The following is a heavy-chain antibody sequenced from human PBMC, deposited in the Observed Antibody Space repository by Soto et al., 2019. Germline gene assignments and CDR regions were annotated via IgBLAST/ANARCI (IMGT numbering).Heavy chain of an antibody. Sequence: SQTLSLTCVISGDSVSSNSAAWNWIRQSPSRGLEWLGRTYYRSKWYNDYAVSVKSRITINPDTSKNQFSLQLNSVTPEDTAVYYCARAAYRDPHDYGDYPDAFDIWGQGTMVTVSS. V-gene: IGHV6-1*01. CDR1: GDSVSSNSAA. J-gene: IGHJ3*02. CDR2: TYYRSKWYN. CDR3: ARAAYRDPHDYGDYPDAFDI. D-gene: IGHD4-17*01.